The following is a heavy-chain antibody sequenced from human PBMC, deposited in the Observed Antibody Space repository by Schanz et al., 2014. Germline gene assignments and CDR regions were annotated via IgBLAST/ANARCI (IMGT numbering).Heavy chain of an antibody. V-gene: IGHV3-23*04. CDR1: GFTFSTYA. Sequence: EVELVESGGGLVLPGGSLRLSCAASGFTFSTYAMSWVRQAPGKGLEWVSGISGGGGSAYYADSVKGRFTISRDNSKNTLYLQMSSLRAEDTAVYYCAKVWGSDYFYPFDYWGQGTLVTVSS. D-gene: IGHD3-22*01. CDR2: ISGGGGSA. CDR3: AKVWGSDYFYPFDY. J-gene: IGHJ4*02.